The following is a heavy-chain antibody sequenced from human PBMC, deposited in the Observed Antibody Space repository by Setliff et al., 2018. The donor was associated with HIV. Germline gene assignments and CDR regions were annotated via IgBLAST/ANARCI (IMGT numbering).Heavy chain of an antibody. CDR2: IYYTGTT. CDR3: ARGQPQGGGTYWSAFDI. D-gene: IGHD1-26*01. CDR1: GGSISSTY. Sequence: LSLTCTVSGGSISSTYWSWIRQPPGKGLEWIGYIYYTGTTDYSPSFKSRVTISLDTSKTQFSLKLNSVTAADTAVYYCARGQPQGGGTYWSAFDIWGQGTMVTVS. J-gene: IGHJ3*02. V-gene: IGHV4-59*01.